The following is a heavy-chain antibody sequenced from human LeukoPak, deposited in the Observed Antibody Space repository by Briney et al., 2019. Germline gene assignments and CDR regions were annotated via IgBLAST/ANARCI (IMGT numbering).Heavy chain of an antibody. CDR2: IKSKTDGGTT. Sequence: GGSLRLSCAASGFTFSNAWMSWVRQAPGKGLEWVGRIKSKTDGGTTDYAAPVKGRFTISRDDSKNTLYLQMNSLKTEDTAVYYCRLAYCSGWRLIRYYYYYMDVWGKGTTVTVSS. D-gene: IGHD6-19*01. CDR3: RLAYCSGWRLIRYYYYYMDV. J-gene: IGHJ6*03. V-gene: IGHV3-15*01. CDR1: GFTFSNAW.